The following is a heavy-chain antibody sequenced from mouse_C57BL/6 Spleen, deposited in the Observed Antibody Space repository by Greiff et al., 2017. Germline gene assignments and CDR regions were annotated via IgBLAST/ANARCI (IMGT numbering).Heavy chain of an antibody. V-gene: IGHV1-80*01. CDR1: GYAFSSYW. J-gene: IGHJ4*01. CDR2: IYPGDGDT. D-gene: IGHD2-2*01. Sequence: QVQLQQSGAELVKPGASVKISCKASGYAFSSYWMNWVKQRPGKGLEWIGQIYPGDGDTNYNGKFKGKATLTADKSSSTAYMQLSSLTSEDSAVYFCARCGYGEGAYAMDYWGQGTSVTVSS. CDR3: ARCGYGEGAYAMDY.